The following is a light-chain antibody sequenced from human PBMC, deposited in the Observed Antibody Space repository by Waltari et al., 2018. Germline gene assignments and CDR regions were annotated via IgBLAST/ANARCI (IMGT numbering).Light chain of an antibody. V-gene: IGLV2-14*01. CDR1: ASDVGAYYF. CDR2: EVS. Sequence: QSALTQPASVSGSPEQSITISCSGTASDVGAYYFVSLYQQHPGKAPHLIIYEVSNRPSGISNRFSASKSGNTASLTISGLQAEDEADYYCSSYTTSSAPGVFGTGTRVTVL. J-gene: IGLJ1*01. CDR3: SSYTTSSAPGV.